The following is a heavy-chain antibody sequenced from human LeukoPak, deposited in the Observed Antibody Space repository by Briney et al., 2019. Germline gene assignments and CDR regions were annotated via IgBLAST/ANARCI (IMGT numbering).Heavy chain of an antibody. V-gene: IGHV4-4*07. D-gene: IGHD3-22*01. CDR3: ARLEEDSSGWCIDP. Sequence: PSETLSLTCTVSGGSISSYYWSWIRQPAGKGLEWIGRIYTSGSTNYNPSLKSRVTMSVDTSKNQFSLKLSSVTAADTAVYYYARLEEDSSGWCIDPWGQGTLVTVSS. CDR1: GGSISSYY. CDR2: IYTSGST. J-gene: IGHJ5*02.